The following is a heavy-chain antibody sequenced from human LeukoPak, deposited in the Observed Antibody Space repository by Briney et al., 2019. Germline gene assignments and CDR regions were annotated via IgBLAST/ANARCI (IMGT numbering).Heavy chain of an antibody. V-gene: IGHV4-34*01. CDR3: ARGAQTYYDKAPVDY. CDR1: GGFFSGYY. CDR2: INHSGST. J-gene: IGHJ4*02. D-gene: IGHD3-22*01. Sequence: SETLSLTCALYGGFFSGYYWSWIRQPPGKGLVWIGEINHSGSTNYNPSLKSRVTISVDTSKSQFSLKLNSMTAADTAVYYCARGAQTYYDKAPVDYWGQGTLVTVSS.